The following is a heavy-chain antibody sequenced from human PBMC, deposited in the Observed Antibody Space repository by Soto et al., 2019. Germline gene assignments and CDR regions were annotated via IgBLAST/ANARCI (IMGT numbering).Heavy chain of an antibody. V-gene: IGHV4-59*08. CDR1: GGSMNNYY. Sequence: QVQLQESGPGLVKPSETLSLTCTVSGGSMNNYYWTWIRQPPGKGLEWIGHIYYSGSTKYNPSLKSRVTISVDTSKNLFSLRLNSVTAADTAVYYCAMTVTTLYYWFDPWRQGTLVTVSS. J-gene: IGHJ5*02. D-gene: IGHD4-17*01. CDR2: IYYSGST. CDR3: AMTVTTLYYWFDP.